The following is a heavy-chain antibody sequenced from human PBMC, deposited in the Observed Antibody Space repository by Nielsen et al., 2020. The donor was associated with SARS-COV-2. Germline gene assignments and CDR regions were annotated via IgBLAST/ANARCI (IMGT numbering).Heavy chain of an antibody. V-gene: IGHV1-24*01. Sequence: ASVKVSCKVSGYTLSEISMHWVRQAPGKGLEWMGGFDTEDGETIYEQKFQGRVTMIEDTSTDTAYMELSSLRSDDTAEYYCVTDPGLDYWGQGTLVTVSS. CDR3: VTDPGLDY. CDR1: GYTLSEIS. J-gene: IGHJ4*02. CDR2: FDTEDGET.